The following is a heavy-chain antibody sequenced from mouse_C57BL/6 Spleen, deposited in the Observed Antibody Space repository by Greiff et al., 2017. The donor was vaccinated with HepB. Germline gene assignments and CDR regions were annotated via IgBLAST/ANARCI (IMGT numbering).Heavy chain of an antibody. CDR3: AREAQVGNYFDY. CDR1: GFTFSSYA. V-gene: IGHV5-4*01. CDR2: ISDGGSYT. Sequence: EVQRVESGGGLVKPGGSLKLSCAASGFTFSSYAMSWVRQTPEKRLEWVATISDGGSYTYYPDNVKGRFTISRDNAKNNLYLQMSHLKSEDTAMYYCAREAQVGNYFDYWGQGTTLTVSS. J-gene: IGHJ2*01.